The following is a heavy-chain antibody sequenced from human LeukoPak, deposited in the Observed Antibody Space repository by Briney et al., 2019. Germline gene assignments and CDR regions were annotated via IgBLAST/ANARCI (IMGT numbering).Heavy chain of an antibody. CDR3: ARGTMIVVPEGSSIFDY. D-gene: IGHD3-22*01. CDR2: IFYSGST. Sequence: PSETLSLTCTVSGGSISSYYWSWIRQPPGKGLEWIGYIFYSGSTNYNPSLKSRVTMSVDTSKNQFSLKLSSVTAADTAVYYCARGTMIVVPEGSSIFDYWGQGTLVTVSS. CDR1: GGSISSYY. V-gene: IGHV4-59*12. J-gene: IGHJ4*02.